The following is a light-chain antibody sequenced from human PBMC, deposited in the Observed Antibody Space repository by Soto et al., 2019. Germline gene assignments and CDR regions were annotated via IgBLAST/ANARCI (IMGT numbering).Light chain of an antibody. CDR3: QQYDSSPIT. J-gene: IGKJ5*01. CDR1: QSGSSN. Sequence: EIVATHYPAGQSGSPGEISALCCIASQSGSSNLACDEQKPGQAPRLLTYGSSPRAPGIPPRFSGSGSRTEFTLTISSLQSEDFAVYYCQQYDSSPITFGQGTGLEIK. CDR2: GSS. V-gene: IGKV3-15*01.